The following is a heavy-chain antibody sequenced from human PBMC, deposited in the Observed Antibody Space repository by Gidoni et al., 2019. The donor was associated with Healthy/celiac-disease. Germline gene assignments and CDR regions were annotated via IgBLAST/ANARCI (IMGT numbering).Heavy chain of an antibody. Sequence: EVQLVESGGGLVQPGGSLKLSCAASGFTFSGSAMHWVRQASGKGLEWVGRIRSKANSYATAYAASVKGRFTISRDDSKNTAYLQMNSLKTEDTAVYYCTSPVWGHSSSWYGDNWFDPWGQGTLVTVSS. D-gene: IGHD6-13*01. CDR1: GFTFSGSA. J-gene: IGHJ5*02. V-gene: IGHV3-73*02. CDR3: TSPVWGHSSSWYGDNWFDP. CDR2: IRSKANSYAT.